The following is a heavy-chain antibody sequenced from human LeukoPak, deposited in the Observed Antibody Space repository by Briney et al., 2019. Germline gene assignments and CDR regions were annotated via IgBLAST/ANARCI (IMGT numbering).Heavy chain of an antibody. V-gene: IGHV4-31*03. Sequence: SETLSLTCTVSGGFISSGGYYWSWIRQHPGKGLEWIGYIYYSGSTYYNPSLKSRVTISVDTSKNQFSLKLSSVTAADTAVYYCASITILWNWFDPWGQGTLVTVSS. CDR3: ASITILWNWFDP. J-gene: IGHJ5*02. CDR2: IYYSGST. D-gene: IGHD3-3*01. CDR1: GGFISSGGYY.